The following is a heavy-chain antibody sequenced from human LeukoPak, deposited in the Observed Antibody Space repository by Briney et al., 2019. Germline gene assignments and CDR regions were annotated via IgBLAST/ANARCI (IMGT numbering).Heavy chain of an antibody. Sequence: GASVKVSCKASGYTFTSYDINWVRQATGQGLEWMGWMNPNSGNTGYAQKFQGGATMTRDTSISTAYMELSSLRSEDAAVYYCARAEGATPNDYWGQGTLVTVSS. CDR1: GYTFTSYD. V-gene: IGHV1-8*01. CDR2: MNPNSGNT. D-gene: IGHD1-26*01. J-gene: IGHJ4*02. CDR3: ARAEGATPNDY.